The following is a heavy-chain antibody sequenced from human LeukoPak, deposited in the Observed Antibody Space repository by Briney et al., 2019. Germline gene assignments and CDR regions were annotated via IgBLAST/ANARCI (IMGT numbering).Heavy chain of an antibody. J-gene: IGHJ6*03. CDR3: AKHYCSSTTCYRWYYYYMDV. D-gene: IGHD2-2*02. CDR2: IRYDGSNK. Sequence: GGSLRLSCAASGFTFSSYGMHWVRQAPGKGLEWVAFIRYDGSNKYYADSVKGRFTISRDNSKDTVYLQMNSLRAEDTAVYYCAKHYCSSTTCYRWYYYYMDVWGKGTTVTVSS. V-gene: IGHV3-30*02. CDR1: GFTFSSYG.